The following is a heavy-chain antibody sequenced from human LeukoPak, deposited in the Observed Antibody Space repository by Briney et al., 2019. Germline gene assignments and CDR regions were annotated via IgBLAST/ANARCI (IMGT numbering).Heavy chain of an antibody. V-gene: IGHV3-11*03. D-gene: IGHD5-18*01. CDR3: ASLDTAKQPLANH. CDR1: GFTFSDYY. J-gene: IGHJ5*02. Sequence: GGSLRLSCAASGFTFSDYYMSWIRQAPGKGLEWVSYISSSNTYTNYEDSVKGRFTISKNSAKNSLYLQMNTLRVEDTAMYYCASLDTAKQPLANHWGQGTLVTVSS. CDR2: ISSSNTYT.